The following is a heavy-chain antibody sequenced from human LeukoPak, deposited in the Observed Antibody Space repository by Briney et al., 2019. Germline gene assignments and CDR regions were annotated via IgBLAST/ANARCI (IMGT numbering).Heavy chain of an antibody. Sequence: PGGSLRLSCAASGFTFSSYWMSWVRQAPGKGLEWVANIKQDGSEKYYVDSVKGRFTISRDNAKNSLYLQMNSLRAEDTAVYYCARVLRYDNSGHDSFDIRGQGPMVIVSS. CDR3: ARVLRYDNSGHDSFDI. V-gene: IGHV3-7*01. D-gene: IGHD3-22*01. CDR1: GFTFSSYW. J-gene: IGHJ3*02. CDR2: IKQDGSEK.